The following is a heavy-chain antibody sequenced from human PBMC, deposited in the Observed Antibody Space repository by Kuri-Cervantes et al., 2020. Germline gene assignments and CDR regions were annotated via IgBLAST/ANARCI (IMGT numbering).Heavy chain of an antibody. J-gene: IGHJ4*02. CDR1: GFTFSSYA. CDR2: ISYDGSNK. Sequence: GVSLKISCAASGFTFSSYAMHWVRQAPGKGLEWVAIISYDGSNKYYADSVKGRFTISRDNSKNTLYLQMNSLRAEDTAVYYCASGGVVPAALFVYWGQGTLVTVSS. CDR3: ASGGVVPAALFVY. D-gene: IGHD2-2*01. V-gene: IGHV3-30-3*01.